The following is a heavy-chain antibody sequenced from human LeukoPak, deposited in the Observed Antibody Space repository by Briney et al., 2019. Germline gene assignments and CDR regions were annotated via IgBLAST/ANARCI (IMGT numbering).Heavy chain of an antibody. CDR1: GGSISSGDYY. CDR3: ASLSPEGYFDY. V-gene: IGHV4-30-4*01. CDR2: IYHSGST. J-gene: IGHJ4*02. Sequence: NPSETLSLTCTVSGGSISSGDYYWSWIRQPPGKGLEWIGYIYHSGSTYYNPSLKSRVTISVDTSKNQFSLKLSSVTAADTAVYYCASLSPEGYFDYWGQGTLVTVSS.